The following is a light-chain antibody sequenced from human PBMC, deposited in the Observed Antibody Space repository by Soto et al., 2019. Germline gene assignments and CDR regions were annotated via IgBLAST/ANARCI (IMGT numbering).Light chain of an antibody. V-gene: IGKV3D-15*03. CDR1: QSVSSSY. CDR2: QTS. CDR3: HQRQSWPRT. Sequence: EIVMTQSPATLSVSPGERATLSCRASQSVSSSYLAWYQQKPGQAPRLLIYQTSLRAAGIPARFSASGSGTDFTLTISDVQPEDFALYYCHQRQSWPRTFGQGTKGDIK. J-gene: IGKJ1*01.